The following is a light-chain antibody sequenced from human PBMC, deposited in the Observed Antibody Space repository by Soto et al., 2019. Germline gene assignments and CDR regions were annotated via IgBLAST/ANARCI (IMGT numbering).Light chain of an antibody. Sequence: EIVMTQSPATLSVSPGEGATLSCKASQNVYNNLAWYQQRPCQPPRLLIYDASTRATGISARFSGSGYGTELTLNISTLQSEYFAVYFCQQCRNWLLTFGGXTKV. CDR2: DAS. CDR1: QNVYNN. V-gene: IGKV3-15*01. J-gene: IGKJ4*01. CDR3: QQCRNWLLT.